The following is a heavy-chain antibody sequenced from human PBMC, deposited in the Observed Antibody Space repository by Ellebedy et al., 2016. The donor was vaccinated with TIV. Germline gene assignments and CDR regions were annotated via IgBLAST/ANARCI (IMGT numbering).Heavy chain of an antibody. CDR2: IIPIFETA. V-gene: IGHV1-69*13. CDR1: GGTFSSSA. D-gene: IGHD3-22*01. Sequence: AASVKVSCKTSGGTFSSSAISWVRQAPGQGLEWMGGIIPIFETANYAQKFQGRVTITADESTMTASMELSSLRSGDTAVYYCAREFHYHDNSGFYPFGYWGQGTLVTVSS. CDR3: AREFHYHDNSGFYPFGY. J-gene: IGHJ4*02.